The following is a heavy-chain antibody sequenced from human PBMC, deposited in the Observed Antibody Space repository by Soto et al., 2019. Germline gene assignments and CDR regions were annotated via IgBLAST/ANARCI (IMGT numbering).Heavy chain of an antibody. Sequence: SETLSLTCTVSGDSINSYSWSWIRQPPGKGLEWIGYFYYSGSTSYNPSLKSRVTMSVDTSKNQFALKLSSVTAADTAVYYCASAGYYDSGGYYWFDPWGQGTLVPVS. D-gene: IGHD3-22*01. CDR2: FYYSGST. J-gene: IGHJ5*02. CDR1: GDSINSYS. CDR3: ASAGYYDSGGYYWFDP. V-gene: IGHV4-59*08.